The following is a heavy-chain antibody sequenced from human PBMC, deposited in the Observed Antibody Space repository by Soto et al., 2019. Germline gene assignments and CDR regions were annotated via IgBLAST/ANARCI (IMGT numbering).Heavy chain of an antibody. V-gene: IGHV3-33*03. CDR1: GFTISTHG. J-gene: IGHJ4*02. CDR3: AGATDWNFHFPF. CDR2: IWYDGSNK. Sequence: QAQLVESGGGVVQPGTSLRLSCAASGFTISTHGMHWVRQAPGKGLEWLANIWYDGSNKFYAESVKGRFSISKDNPQNPLLLPMSRPRAEGKGGFYWAGATDWNFHFPFWGQGTQVTVSS. D-gene: IGHD1-7*01.